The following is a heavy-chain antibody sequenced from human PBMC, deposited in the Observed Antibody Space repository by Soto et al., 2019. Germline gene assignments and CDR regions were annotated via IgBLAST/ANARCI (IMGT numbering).Heavy chain of an antibody. Sequence: SETLSLTCTVSGGPISSYYWSWIRQPPGKGLEWIGYIYYSGSTNYNPSLKSRVTISVDTSKNQFSLKLSSVTAADTAVYYCARVGEQLVLFDYYGMDVWGQGTTVTVSS. J-gene: IGHJ6*02. CDR2: IYYSGST. V-gene: IGHV4-59*08. CDR1: GGPISSYY. D-gene: IGHD6-13*01. CDR3: ARVGEQLVLFDYYGMDV.